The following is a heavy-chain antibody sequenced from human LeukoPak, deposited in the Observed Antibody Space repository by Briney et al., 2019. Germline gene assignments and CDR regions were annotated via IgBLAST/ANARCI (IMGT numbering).Heavy chain of an antibody. CDR2: ISGSGGRT. J-gene: IGHJ4*02. CDR1: GFTFSSYG. Sequence: GGSLRLSCVASGFTFSSYGMSWVRQAPGKGLEWVSGISGSGGRTYYADSVKGRFTISRDNSKNTLYLEMNSLRAEDTAEYYCAKEIHDSSGYFSYFEYWGQGTLVTVSS. CDR3: AKEIHDSSGYFSYFEY. V-gene: IGHV3-23*01. D-gene: IGHD3-22*01.